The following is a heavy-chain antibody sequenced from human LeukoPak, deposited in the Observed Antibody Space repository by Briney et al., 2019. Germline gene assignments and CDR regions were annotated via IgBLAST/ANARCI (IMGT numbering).Heavy chain of an antibody. CDR2: INPNSGGT. J-gene: IGHJ4*02. D-gene: IGHD3-22*01. CDR1: GYTFTGYY. V-gene: IGHV1-2*02. CDR3: ARDLVPYYYESSGYLYGY. Sequence: ASVKVSCKASGYTFTGYYMHWVRQAPGQGLEWMGWINPNSGGTNYAQKFQGRVTMTRDTSISTAYMELSRLRSDDTAVYYCARDLVPYYYESSGYLYGYWGQGTLVTVSS.